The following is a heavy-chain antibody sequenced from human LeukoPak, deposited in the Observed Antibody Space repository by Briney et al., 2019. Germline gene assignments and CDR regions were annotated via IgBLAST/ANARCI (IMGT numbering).Heavy chain of an antibody. CDR3: ARSSSIFGVVISTYFDY. V-gene: IGHV3-48*03. Sequence: GGSLRLSCAASGFTFSSYEMNGVRQAPGKGLEWVSYISSSGSTIYYADSVKGRFTISRDNAKNSLYLQMNSLRAEDAAVYYCARSSSIFGVVISTYFDYWGQGTLVTVSS. J-gene: IGHJ4*02. CDR1: GFTFSSYE. D-gene: IGHD3-3*01. CDR2: ISSSGSTI.